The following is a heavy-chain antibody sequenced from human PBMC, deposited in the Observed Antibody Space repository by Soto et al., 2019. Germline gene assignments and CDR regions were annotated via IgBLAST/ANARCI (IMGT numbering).Heavy chain of an antibody. J-gene: IGHJ6*02. V-gene: IGHV4-31*03. Sequence: SETLSLTCTVSGGSISSGGYYWSWIRQHPGKGLEWIGYIYYSGSTYYNPSLKSRVTISVDTSKNQFSLKLSSVTAADTAVYYCARDFSWGIAARPRRGMDVGGQGTTVTVSS. CDR1: GGSISSGGYY. D-gene: IGHD6-6*01. CDR3: ARDFSWGIAARPRRGMDV. CDR2: IYYSGST.